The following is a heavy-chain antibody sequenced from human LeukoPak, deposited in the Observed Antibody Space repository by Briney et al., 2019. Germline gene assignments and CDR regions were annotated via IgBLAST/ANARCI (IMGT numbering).Heavy chain of an antibody. J-gene: IGHJ4*02. CDR2: ISDSGGST. CDR3: ARGAVAGTTQGPIDY. D-gene: IGHD6-19*01. Sequence: GGSLRLSCAASGFTFSSYAMSWVRQAPGKGLEWVSLISDSGGSTYYADSVKGRFTISRDNSKNTLCLQMNSLRAEDTAVYYCARGAVAGTTQGPIDYWGQGTLVTVSS. CDR1: GFTFSSYA. V-gene: IGHV3-23*01.